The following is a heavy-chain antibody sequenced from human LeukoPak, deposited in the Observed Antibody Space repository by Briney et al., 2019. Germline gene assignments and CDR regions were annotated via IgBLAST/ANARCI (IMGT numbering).Heavy chain of an antibody. CDR1: GFTFDDYG. Sequence: GGSLRLSCAASGFTFDDYGMSWVRQAPGKGLEWVSGINWNGGSTGYADSVKGRFTISRDNAKNSLYLQMNSLRAEDTAVYYCARDNDYDSSGYYYDYWGQGTLVTVSS. CDR2: INWNGGST. CDR3: ARDNDYDSSGYYYDY. J-gene: IGHJ4*02. V-gene: IGHV3-20*04. D-gene: IGHD3-22*01.